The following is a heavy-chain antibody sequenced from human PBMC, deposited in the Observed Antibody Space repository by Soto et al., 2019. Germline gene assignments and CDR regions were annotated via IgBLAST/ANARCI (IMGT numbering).Heavy chain of an antibody. CDR2: IYNIGIT. CDR3: ARVRYSHYGDY. D-gene: IGHD4-4*01. Sequence: NPSETLSLTCTVSGASVSSGSYYWSWIRQPPGKGLEWIGYIYNIGITKYNPSLKSRVTISVDTSKNEFSLKLRSVTAADTAVYYCARVRYSHYGDYWGQGTLVTVSS. J-gene: IGHJ4*02. V-gene: IGHV4-61*01. CDR1: GASVSSGSYY.